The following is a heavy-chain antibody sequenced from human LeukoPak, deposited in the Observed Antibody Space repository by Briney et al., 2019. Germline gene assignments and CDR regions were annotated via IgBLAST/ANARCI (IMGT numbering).Heavy chain of an antibody. CDR3: ARDRSGSSVDWFDP. CDR2: IYYSGTT. Sequence: SETLSLTCTVSGGSISNYYWSWIRQPPGKGLEWIGYIYYSGTTNYNPSLKSRVTISVDTSKNQFSLKLSSVTAADTAVYYCARDRSGSSVDWFDPWGQGTLVTVSS. V-gene: IGHV4-59*12. CDR1: GGSISNYY. D-gene: IGHD3-10*01. J-gene: IGHJ5*02.